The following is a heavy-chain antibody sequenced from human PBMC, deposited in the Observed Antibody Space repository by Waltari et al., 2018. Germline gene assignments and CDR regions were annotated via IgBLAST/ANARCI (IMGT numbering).Heavy chain of an antibody. CDR2: INHSGST. CDR3: ARAPGTGQVVTAQYFDY. V-gene: IGHV4-34*01. Sequence: QVQLQQWGAGLLKPSETLSLTCAVYGGSFSGYYWSWIRQPPGKGLEWIGEINHSGSTNYNPSLNSRVTISVDTSKNQFSLKLSSGTAADTAVYYCARAPGTGQVVTAQYFDYWGQGTLVTVSS. D-gene: IGHD2-15*01. CDR1: GGSFSGYY. J-gene: IGHJ4*02.